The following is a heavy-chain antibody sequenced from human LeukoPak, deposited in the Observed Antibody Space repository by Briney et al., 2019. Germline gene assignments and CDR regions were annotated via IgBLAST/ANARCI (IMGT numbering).Heavy chain of an antibody. J-gene: IGHJ3*02. CDR2: IYHIGST. CDR1: GYSISRGYY. V-gene: IGHV4-38-2*02. D-gene: IGHD3-16*01. CDR3: ASYTDAFHI. Sequence: SETLSLTWTVSGYSISRGYYWGWIRQPPGEGLEGICSIYHIGSTYYNPSLKSRVTIAVDTSKNQFSLKLSSVPAADTAVYYCASYTDAFHIWGQATMVTVSS.